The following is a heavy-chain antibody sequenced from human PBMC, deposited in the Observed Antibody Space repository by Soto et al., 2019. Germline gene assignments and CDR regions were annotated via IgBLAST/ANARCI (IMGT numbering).Heavy chain of an antibody. J-gene: IGHJ6*02. CDR1: GYTFTGYY. CDR3: ARGVIIEAREYYNGIDV. Sequence: ASVKVSCKASGYTFTGYYMHWVRQAPGQGLEWMGWINPHSGGTNYAQKLQGWATMSRDTSISTAYMELSRLRSDDTAVYYCARGVIIEAREYYNGIDVWDQGTTVTVS. CDR2: INPHSGGT. V-gene: IGHV1-2*04. D-gene: IGHD3-3*01.